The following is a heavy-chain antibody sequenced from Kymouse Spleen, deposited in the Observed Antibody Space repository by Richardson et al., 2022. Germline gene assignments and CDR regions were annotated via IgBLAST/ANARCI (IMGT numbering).Heavy chain of an antibody. J-gene: IGHJ4*02. Sequence: QVQLQQWGAGLLKPSETLSLTCAVYGGSFSGYYWSWIRQPPGKGLEWIGEINHSGSTNYNPSLKSRVTISVDTSKNQFSLKLSSVTAADTAVYYCAVSGSYYYFDYWGQGTLVTVSS. CDR3: AVSGSYYYFDY. CDR1: GGSFSGYY. V-gene: IGHV4-34*01. D-gene: IGHD1-26*01. CDR2: INHSGST.